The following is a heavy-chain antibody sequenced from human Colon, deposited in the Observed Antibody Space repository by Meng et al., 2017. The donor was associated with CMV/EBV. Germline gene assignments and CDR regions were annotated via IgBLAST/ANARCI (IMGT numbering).Heavy chain of an antibody. Sequence: ASVKVSCKASGYTFTGYYMHWVRQAPGQGLEWMGRIIPLIGVVNYAQQFRGRVTITADKSSTTAVLELRSLTSDDTAVYYCTRGGGPRDWFDPWGQGTPVTVSS. CDR3: TRGGGPRDWFDP. J-gene: IGHJ5*02. V-gene: IGHV1-2*02. CDR2: IIPLIGVV. D-gene: IGHD3-10*01. CDR1: GYTFTGYY.